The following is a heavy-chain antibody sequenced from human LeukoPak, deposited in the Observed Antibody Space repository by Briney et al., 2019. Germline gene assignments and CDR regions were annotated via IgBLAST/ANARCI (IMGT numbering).Heavy chain of an antibody. CDR3: ARDAGYDFWSGYHDY. Sequence: GGPLRLSCAASGFTVSSDYMSWVRQAPGKGLEWVSVIYSGGSTYYADSVKGRFTISRDNSKNTLYLQMNSLRAEDTAVYYCARDAGYDFWSGYHDYWGQGTLVTVSS. CDR2: IYSGGST. D-gene: IGHD3-3*01. J-gene: IGHJ4*02. V-gene: IGHV3-53*01. CDR1: GFTVSSDY.